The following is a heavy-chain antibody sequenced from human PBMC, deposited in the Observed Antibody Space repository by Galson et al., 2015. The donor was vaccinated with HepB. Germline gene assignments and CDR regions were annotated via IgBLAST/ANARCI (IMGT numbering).Heavy chain of an antibody. D-gene: IGHD6-13*01. CDR2: IKQDGSEK. V-gene: IGHV3-7*03. CDR1: GFTFSSYW. CDR3: ARDGTAPGIYFDN. Sequence: SLRLSCAASGFTFSSYWMSWVRQAPGKGLEWVANIKQDGSEKYYVDSVEGRCTISRDNAKNSLYLQVNSLRDEDTAVYYCARDGTAPGIYFDNWGQGILVTVSS. J-gene: IGHJ4*02.